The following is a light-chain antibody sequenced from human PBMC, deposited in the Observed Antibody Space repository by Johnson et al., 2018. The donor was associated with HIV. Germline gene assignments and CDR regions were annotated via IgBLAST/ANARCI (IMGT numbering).Light chain of an antibody. CDR3: GTWDSSLSASYC. CDR2: DNN. V-gene: IGLV1-51*01. Sequence: SVLTQPPSVSAAPGQKVTISCSGSSSNIGNNYVSWYQQLPGTAPKLLIYDNNKRPSGIPDRFSGSKSGTSATLGITGLQTGDEADYYCGTWDSSLSASYCFGTGTKVTVL. CDR1: SSNIGNNY. J-gene: IGLJ1*01.